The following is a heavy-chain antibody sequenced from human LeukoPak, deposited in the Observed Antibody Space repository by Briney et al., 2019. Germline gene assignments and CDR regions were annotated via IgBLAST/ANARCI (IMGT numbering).Heavy chain of an antibody. CDR3: ARGDIVVGPGWFDP. Sequence: TPSETLSLTCTVSGGSISSSSYYWGWIRQPPGKGLEWIGSIYYSGSTYHNPSLKSRVTISVDTSKNQFSLKLSSVTAADTAVYYCARGDIVVGPGWFDPWGQGTLVTVSS. V-gene: IGHV4-39*07. J-gene: IGHJ5*02. CDR2: IYYSGST. CDR1: GGSISSSSYY. D-gene: IGHD2-15*01.